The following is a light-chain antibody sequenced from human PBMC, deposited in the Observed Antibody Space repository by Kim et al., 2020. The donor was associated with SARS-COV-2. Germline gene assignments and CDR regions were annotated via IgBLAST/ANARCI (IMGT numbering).Light chain of an antibody. CDR1: SSNIGSNT. CDR2: SNN. J-gene: IGLJ2*01. V-gene: IGLV1-44*01. CDR3: AAWDDSLNGDVV. Sequence: QSVLTQPPSVSGTPGQRVTISCSGSSSNIGSNTVNWYQQHPATATPHLIFSNNQRPSAVAVRFSSSKSWTSASLAISGLQPEDEADYYCAAWDDSLNGDVVFGGGTQLTVL.